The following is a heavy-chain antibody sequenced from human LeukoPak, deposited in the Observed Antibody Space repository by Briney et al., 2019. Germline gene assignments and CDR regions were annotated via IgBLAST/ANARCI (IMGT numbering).Heavy chain of an antibody. CDR2: ISYDGSNK. Sequence: PGGSLRLSCAASGFTFSSYGMHWVRQAPGKGLEWVSVISYDGSNKYYADSVKGRFTISRDNSKNTLYLQMNSLRAEDTAVYYCAKAHCSSTSCPFDIWGQGTMVTVSS. CDR1: GFTFSSYG. D-gene: IGHD2-2*01. CDR3: AKAHCSSTSCPFDI. V-gene: IGHV3-30*18. J-gene: IGHJ3*02.